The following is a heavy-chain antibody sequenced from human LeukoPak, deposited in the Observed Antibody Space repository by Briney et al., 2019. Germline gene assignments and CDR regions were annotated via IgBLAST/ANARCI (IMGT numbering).Heavy chain of an antibody. CDR3: ARGRQDVTMIVVVMTAVSYYLDV. D-gene: IGHD3-22*01. CDR2: MNPSGST. CDR1: GGSFSGYY. Sequence: SETLSLTCAVYGGSFSGYYWTWIRHTPEKGLEWIGEMNPSGSTNYNPSLKSRVTISVDTSKNQVSLKLSSVTAADTVVYYCARGRQDVTMIVVVMTAVSYYLDVWGKGTTVTVS. J-gene: IGHJ6*03. V-gene: IGHV4-34*01.